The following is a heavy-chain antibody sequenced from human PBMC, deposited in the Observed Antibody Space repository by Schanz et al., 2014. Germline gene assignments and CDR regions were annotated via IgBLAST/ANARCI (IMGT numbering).Heavy chain of an antibody. CDR1: GFTFISYD. CDR3: ATEGPRGTRHPINYYYAMDN. V-gene: IGHV3-30*19. D-gene: IGHD6-6*01. J-gene: IGHJ6*02. CDR2: ISYDGSNK. Sequence: QAQLVESGGGVVQPGRSLRLSCVASGFTFISYDIHWVRQAPGKGLEWVAFISYDGSNKYYADSVKGRFTISRDNAKNSVFLQMNRLRAEDTAVYYCATEGPRGTRHPINYYYAMDNWGQGTKVTV.